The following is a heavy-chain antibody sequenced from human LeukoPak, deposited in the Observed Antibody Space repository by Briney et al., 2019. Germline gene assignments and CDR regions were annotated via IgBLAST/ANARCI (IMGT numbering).Heavy chain of an antibody. D-gene: IGHD4-11*01. J-gene: IGHJ4*02. CDR1: GLTFNTYT. CDR2: ISFDGSTK. V-gene: IGHV3-30*09. CDR3: ATLVTAVTTTQFDY. Sequence: EGSLRLSCAASGLTFNTYTMHWVRQAPGRGLEWLAVISFDGSTKYYADSVRGRFAISRDNSKNTLFLQMNNLRAEDTALYYCATLVTAVTTTQFDYWGQGALVTVSS.